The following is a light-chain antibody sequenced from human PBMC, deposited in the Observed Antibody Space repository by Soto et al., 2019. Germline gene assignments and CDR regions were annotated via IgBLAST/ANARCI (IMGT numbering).Light chain of an antibody. CDR3: QQRNSWPLT. V-gene: IGKV3D-20*02. Sequence: EIVLTQSPGTLSLSPGERATLSCRASQSISSNYLAWFQQKPGQAPRLLIYGTSSRATGIPDRFSGSGSGTDFTLTISSLEPEDFAFYYCQQRNSWPLTFGGGTKVDIK. CDR2: GTS. J-gene: IGKJ4*01. CDR1: QSISSNY.